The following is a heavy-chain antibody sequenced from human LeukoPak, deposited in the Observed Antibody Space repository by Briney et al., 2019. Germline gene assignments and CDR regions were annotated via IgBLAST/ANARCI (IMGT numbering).Heavy chain of an antibody. V-gene: IGHV3-11*04. CDR1: GFTFSDYY. CDR3: ARDRTVTPYYFDY. D-gene: IGHD3-16*01. CDR2: ISSSGSTI. J-gene: IGHJ4*02. Sequence: GGSLRLSCAASGFTFSDYYMSWIRQAPGKGLEWVSYISSSGSTIYYADSVKGRFTVSRDNAKNSLYLQMNSLRAEDTAVYYCARDRTVTPYYFDYWGQGTLVTVSS.